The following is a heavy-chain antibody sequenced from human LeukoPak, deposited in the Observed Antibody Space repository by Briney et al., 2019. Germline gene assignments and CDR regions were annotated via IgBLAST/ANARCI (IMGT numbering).Heavy chain of an antibody. V-gene: IGHV3-7*03. J-gene: IGHJ3*02. D-gene: IGHD3-9*01. CDR3: ARDLLRYFDWSNDAFDI. Sequence: GGSLRLSCEASGFTLSTYWMNWVRQVPGKGLDWVANIKQDGSEKYYVDSVKGRFTISRDNAKNSLYLQMNSLRAEDTAVYYCARDLLRYFDWSNDAFDIWGQGTMVTVSS. CDR1: GFTLSTYW. CDR2: IKQDGSEK.